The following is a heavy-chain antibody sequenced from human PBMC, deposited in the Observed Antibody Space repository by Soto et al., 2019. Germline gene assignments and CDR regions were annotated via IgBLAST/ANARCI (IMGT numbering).Heavy chain of an antibody. CDR2: IIPIFGTA. CDR1: GGTFSSYA. D-gene: IGHD4-17*01. J-gene: IGHJ5*01. CDR3: VLGYGGHEDWLES. Sequence: QGQLVQSGAEVKKPGSSVKVSCKASGGTFSSYAISWVRQAPGQGLEWMGGIIPIFGTANYAQKFQGRVTINADEATSKDYMELSSLRSDDTAVYYCVLGYGGHEDWLESWCQGTEVTASS. V-gene: IGHV1-69*01.